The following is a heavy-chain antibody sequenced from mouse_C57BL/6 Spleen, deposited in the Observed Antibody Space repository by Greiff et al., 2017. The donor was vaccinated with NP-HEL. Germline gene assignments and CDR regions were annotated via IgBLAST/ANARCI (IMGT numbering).Heavy chain of an antibody. CDR1: GYTFTSYW. CDR3: ARGYGSSPLYWYFDV. Sequence: QVQLQQPGAELVKPGASVKLSCKASGYTFTSYWMQWVKQRPGQGLEWIGEIDPSDSYTNYNQKFKGKATLTVDTSSSTAYIQLSSLTSEDSAVYYCARGYGSSPLYWYFDVWGTGTTVTVSS. V-gene: IGHV1-50*01. D-gene: IGHD1-1*01. CDR2: IDPSDSYT. J-gene: IGHJ1*03.